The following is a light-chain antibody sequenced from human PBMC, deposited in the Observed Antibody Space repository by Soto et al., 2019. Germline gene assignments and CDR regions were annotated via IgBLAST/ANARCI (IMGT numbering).Light chain of an antibody. CDR1: QSISNY. V-gene: IGKV1-39*01. CDR2: AAS. J-gene: IGKJ1*01. Sequence: DIQMTQSPSSLSASVGDRVTITCRASQSISNYLNWYQQKPGKAPKLVIYAASSLQSGVPSRFSGSGSGTDFTPTISSLQREDFASYYCQQSYSMPRTFGQGTKVEIK. CDR3: QQSYSMPRT.